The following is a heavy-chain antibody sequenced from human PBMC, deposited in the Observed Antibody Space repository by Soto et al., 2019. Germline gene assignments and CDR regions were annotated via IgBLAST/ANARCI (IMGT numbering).Heavy chain of an antibody. D-gene: IGHD2-2*01. V-gene: IGHV3-21*01. CDR2: ISSSSSYI. Sequence: GGSLRLSCAASGFTFSSYSMNWVRQAPGKGLEWVSSISSSSSYIYYADSVKGRFTISRDNAKNSLYLQMNSLRAEDTAVYYCARDPALLVPAAYWFDPWGQGTLVTVSS. CDR1: GFTFSSYS. J-gene: IGHJ5*02. CDR3: ARDPALLVPAAYWFDP.